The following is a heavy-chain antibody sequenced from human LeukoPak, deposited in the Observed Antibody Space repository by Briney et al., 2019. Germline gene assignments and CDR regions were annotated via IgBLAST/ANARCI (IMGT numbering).Heavy chain of an antibody. V-gene: IGHV1-2*02. CDR1: GYTFTGYY. Sequence: GASVKVSCKASGYTFTGYYMHWVRQAPGQGLEWMGWINPNSGDTNYAQKFQGRVTVTRDTSISTVYMELSSLRSDDTAVYYCARGLLLWFGELFPNDYWGQGTLVTVSS. CDR2: INPNSGDT. CDR3: ARGLLLWFGELFPNDY. D-gene: IGHD3-10*01. J-gene: IGHJ4*02.